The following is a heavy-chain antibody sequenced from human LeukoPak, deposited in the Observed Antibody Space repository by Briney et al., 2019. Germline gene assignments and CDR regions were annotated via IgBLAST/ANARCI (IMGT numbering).Heavy chain of an antibody. J-gene: IGHJ5*01. CDR2: ISGSGDNT. D-gene: IGHD3-10*01. CDR3: AKDGRYYFGSGSYPFDS. CDR1: GFTFSNYA. Sequence: PGGSLRLSCAASGFTFSNYAMSWVRQAPGKGLEWVSAISGSGDNTYYADSVRGRFPISRDNSKDTLYLQMNNLRAVDTAMYYCAKDGRYYFGSGSYPFDSWGQGTLVTVSS. V-gene: IGHV3-23*01.